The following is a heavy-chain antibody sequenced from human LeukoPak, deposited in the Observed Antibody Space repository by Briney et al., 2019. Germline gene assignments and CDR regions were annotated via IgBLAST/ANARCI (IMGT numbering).Heavy chain of an antibody. D-gene: IGHD3-3*01. Sequence: ASVKVSCKASGYTFTGYYMHWVRQAPGQGLEWMGRINPNSGGTNYAQKFQGRVTMTRDTSISTAYMELSRLRSDDTAVYYCARALYYDFWRGPSNWVDYYMDVWGKGTTVTVSS. CDR2: INPNSGGT. CDR3: ARALYYDFWRGPSNWVDYYMDV. J-gene: IGHJ6*03. V-gene: IGHV1-2*02. CDR1: GYTFTGYY.